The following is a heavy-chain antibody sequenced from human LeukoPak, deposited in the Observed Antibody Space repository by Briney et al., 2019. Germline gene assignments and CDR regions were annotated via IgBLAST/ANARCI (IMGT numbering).Heavy chain of an antibody. J-gene: IGHJ4*02. Sequence: GGSLRLSCAASGFTFSSYWMSWVRQAPGKGLEWVANIKQDGSEKYYVDSVKGRFTISRDNAKNSLYLQMNSLRAEDTAVYYCAREEAYYYGSGSYSIDYWGQGTLVTVSS. CDR2: IKQDGSEK. V-gene: IGHV3-7*01. CDR3: AREEAYYYGSGSYSIDY. CDR1: GFTFSSYW. D-gene: IGHD3-10*01.